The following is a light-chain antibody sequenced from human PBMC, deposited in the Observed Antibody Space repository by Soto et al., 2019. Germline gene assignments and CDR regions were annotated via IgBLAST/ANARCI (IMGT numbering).Light chain of an antibody. J-gene: IGLJ1*01. Sequence: SYELTQPPSVSVAPGETATITCGGNNIGSKSVHWHQQKPGQAPVLVIYYDRDRPSGIPERFSGSNSGNTATLTITRVEAGDEADYYCQVWDSSSDHYVFGTGTKVTVL. CDR2: YDR. V-gene: IGLV3-21*04. CDR3: QVWDSSSDHYV. CDR1: NIGSKS.